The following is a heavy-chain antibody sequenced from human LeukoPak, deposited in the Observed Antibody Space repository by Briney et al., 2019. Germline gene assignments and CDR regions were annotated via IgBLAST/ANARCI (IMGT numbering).Heavy chain of an antibody. CDR1: GFTFSSYW. CDR3: ARGFYAIVDVDY. Sequence: PGGSLRLSCAASGFTFSSYWMHWVRQAPGKGLVWVSRINIDGSRTSYADSVKGRFTISRDNAKNTLYLQMNSLRAEDTAVYFCARGFYAIVDVDYWGQGTLVTVSS. CDR2: INIDGSRT. D-gene: IGHD2/OR15-2a*01. J-gene: IGHJ4*02. V-gene: IGHV3-74*01.